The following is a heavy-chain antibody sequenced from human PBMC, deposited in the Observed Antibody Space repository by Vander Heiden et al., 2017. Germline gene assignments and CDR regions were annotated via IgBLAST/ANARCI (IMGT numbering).Heavy chain of an antibody. J-gene: IGHJ3*02. D-gene: IGHD2-2*01. CDR3: ARDPHCSSTSCDAFDI. Sequence: EVQLVESGGGLVQPGGSLRLSCAASGFTFSSYSMNWVRQAPGKGLEWVSYISSSSSTIYYADSVKGRFTISGDNAKNSLYLQMNSLRDEDTAVYYCARDPHCSSTSCDAFDIWGQGTMVTVSS. CDR2: ISSSSSTI. V-gene: IGHV3-48*02. CDR1: GFTFSSYS.